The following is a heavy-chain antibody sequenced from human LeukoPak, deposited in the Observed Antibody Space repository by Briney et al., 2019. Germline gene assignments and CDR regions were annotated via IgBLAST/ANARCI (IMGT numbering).Heavy chain of an antibody. D-gene: IGHD1-1*01. CDR2: ISSSSSYI. Sequence: GGSLRLSCAASGFTFSSYSVNWVRQAPGKGLEWVSSISSSSSYIYYADSVKGRFTISRDNAKNSLYLQMNSLRAEDTAVYYCARDSNTWNGLDYWGQGTLVTVSS. CDR3: ARDSNTWNGLDY. J-gene: IGHJ4*02. CDR1: GFTFSSYS. V-gene: IGHV3-21*01.